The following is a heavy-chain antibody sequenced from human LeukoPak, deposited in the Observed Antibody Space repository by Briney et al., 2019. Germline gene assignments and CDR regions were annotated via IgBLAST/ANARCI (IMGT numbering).Heavy chain of an antibody. CDR1: GFAFESFT. J-gene: IGHJ4*02. D-gene: IGHD5-12*01. CDR3: AKGLFSAYDKYLDS. Sequence: GGSLRLSCAGSGFAFESFTMTWVRQAPGRGLEWVSLISDTGRDINYADSVRGRFTISRDNTKNSLFLQMDSLRVEDTAIYYCAKGLFSAYDKYLDSWGQGTLVTVSS. V-gene: IGHV3-21*04. CDR2: ISDTGRDI.